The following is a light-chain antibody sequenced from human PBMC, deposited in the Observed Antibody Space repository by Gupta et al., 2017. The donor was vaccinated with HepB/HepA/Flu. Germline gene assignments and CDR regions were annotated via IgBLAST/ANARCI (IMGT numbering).Light chain of an antibody. CDR2: WAS. V-gene: IGKV4-1*01. J-gene: IGKJ5*01. CDR3: QQYYTTPIT. CDR1: QSVLYNSNNKNY. Sequence: DIVMNLSPDSLAVSLGERATINCKSSQSVLYNSNNKNYLAWHQQKPGQPPKLLIYWASTRESGVPDRFSGSGSGTDFTLTISSLQAEDVAVYYCQQYYTTPITFGQGTRLEIK.